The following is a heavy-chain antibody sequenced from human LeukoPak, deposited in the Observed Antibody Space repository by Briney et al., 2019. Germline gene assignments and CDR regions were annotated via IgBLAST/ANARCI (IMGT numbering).Heavy chain of an antibody. CDR2: IYHSGST. D-gene: IGHD3-10*01. J-gene: IGHJ4*02. CDR3: ARDVVGRVRGVIITYYFDY. CDR1: GGSISDYS. Sequence: SETLSLTCTVSGGSISDYSWSWIRQPPGKGLEWIGSIYHSGSTYYNPFLKSRVTISVDTSKNQFSLKLSSVTAADTAVYYCARDVVGRVRGVIITYYFDYWGQGTLVTVSS. V-gene: IGHV4-38-2*02.